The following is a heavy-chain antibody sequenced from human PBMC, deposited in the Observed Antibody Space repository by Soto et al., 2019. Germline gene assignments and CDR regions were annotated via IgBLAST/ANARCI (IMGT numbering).Heavy chain of an antibody. CDR2: IIPIFGTA. V-gene: IGHV1-69*13. CDR1: GGTFSSYA. Sequence: SVKVSCKASGGTFSSYAISWVRQAPGQGLEWMGGIIPIFGTANYAQKFQGRVTITADESTSTAYMELSSLRSEDTAVYYCASSAYCGGDCSAGINYYYYYGMDVWG. D-gene: IGHD2-21*02. J-gene: IGHJ6*02. CDR3: ASSAYCGGDCSAGINYYYYYGMDV.